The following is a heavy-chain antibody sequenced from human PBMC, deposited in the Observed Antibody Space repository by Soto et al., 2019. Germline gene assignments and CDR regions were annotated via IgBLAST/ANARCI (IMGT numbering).Heavy chain of an antibody. Sequence: EVQLVESGGGLVQPGGSLRLSCAASGFTFSTYWMNWVRHVPGKGLEWVANIKEDGSEKRYVASVKGRFTISRDNAKNSLYLQINCLRAVDTAVDYCARDQSNNWSGPFDCWGRETLVTVSS. CDR3: ARDQSNNWSGPFDC. CDR2: IKEDGSEK. J-gene: IGHJ4*02. D-gene: IGHD1-1*01. V-gene: IGHV3-7*03. CDR1: GFTFSTYW.